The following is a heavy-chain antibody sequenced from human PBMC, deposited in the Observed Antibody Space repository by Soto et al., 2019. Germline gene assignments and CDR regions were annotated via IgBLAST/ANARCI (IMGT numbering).Heavy chain of an antibody. CDR1: GFTFSDYA. J-gene: IGHJ3*02. CDR3: ARDHSASGWGGGAFDI. CDR2: ISYDGSNK. V-gene: IGHV3-30-3*01. Sequence: QVQLVESGGGVVQPGRSLRLSCAASGFTFSDYAMHWVRQAPGKGLEWLALISYDGSNKYYADSVKGRFTISRDNCKNTLYLQKNSLTAEDTAEYYWARDHSASGWGGGAFDIWGQGTLVTVSS. D-gene: IGHD6-19*01.